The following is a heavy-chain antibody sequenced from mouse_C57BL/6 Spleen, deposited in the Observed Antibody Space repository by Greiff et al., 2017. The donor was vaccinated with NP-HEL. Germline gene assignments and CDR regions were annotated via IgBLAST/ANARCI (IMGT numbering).Heavy chain of an antibody. CDR3: ARGLTGLFDY. CDR2: ISSGSSTI. CDR1: GFTFSDYG. J-gene: IGHJ2*01. V-gene: IGHV5-17*01. D-gene: IGHD4-1*01. Sequence: EVQVVESGGGLVKPGGSLKLSCAASGFTFSDYGMHWVRQAPEKGLEWVAYISSGSSTIYYADTVKGRFTISRDNAKNTLFLQMTSLRSEDTAMYYCARGLTGLFDYWGQGTTLTVSS.